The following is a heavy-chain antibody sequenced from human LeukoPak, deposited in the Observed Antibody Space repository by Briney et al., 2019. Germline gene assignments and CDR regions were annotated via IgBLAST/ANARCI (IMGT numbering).Heavy chain of an antibody. J-gene: IGHJ4*02. CDR2: IRIDNGNT. CDR3: ARDWGYSVDY. D-gene: IGHD4-11*01. V-gene: IGHV1-18*04. Sequence: GESLKISCKGSGYSFTSYWIGWVRQAPGQGLEWMGWIRIDNGNTKYAQKLQGRVTMTTDTSTSTAYMELRSLTSDDTAVYYCARDWGYSVDYWGQGTLVTVSS. CDR1: GYSFTSYW.